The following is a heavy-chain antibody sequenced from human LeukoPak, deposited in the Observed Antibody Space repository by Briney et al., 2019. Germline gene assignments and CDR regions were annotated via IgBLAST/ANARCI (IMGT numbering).Heavy chain of an antibody. J-gene: IGHJ4*02. CDR1: GFTFSDNY. D-gene: IGHD3-22*01. V-gene: IGHV3-11*01. Sequence: GGSLRLSCAASGFTFSDNYMTWVRQAPGKGLEWLSYISGNGGVIQYADSVKGRFTISRDNAKNSLYLQMNSLRAEDTAVYYCARDYYDSSGYYYFDYWGQGTLVTVSS. CDR2: ISGNGGVI. CDR3: ARDYYDSSGYYYFDY.